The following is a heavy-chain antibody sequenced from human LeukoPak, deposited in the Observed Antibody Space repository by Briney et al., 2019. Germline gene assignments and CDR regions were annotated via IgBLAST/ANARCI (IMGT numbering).Heavy chain of an antibody. Sequence: SGGSLRLSCAASGFTFSSYEMNWVRQAPGKGLEWVSYISSSSNTMYYADSVKGRFTISRDNAKNSLYLQMNSLRDEDTAVYYCASQGDYAYGDYNWGQGTLVTVSS. J-gene: IGHJ4*02. CDR3: ASQGDYAYGDYN. D-gene: IGHD4-17*01. CDR1: GFTFSSYE. V-gene: IGHV3-48*03. CDR2: ISSSSNTM.